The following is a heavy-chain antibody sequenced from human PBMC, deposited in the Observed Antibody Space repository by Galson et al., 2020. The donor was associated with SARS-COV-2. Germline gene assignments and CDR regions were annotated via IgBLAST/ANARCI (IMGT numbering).Heavy chain of an antibody. J-gene: IGHJ6*02. CDR3: ARCRYYFDSRGYYGFRAYFYYGMDV. CDR2: MSYDGDNR. CDR1: RFTFSDYA. Sequence: TGGSLRLSCAASRFTFSDYAMHWVRQAPGKGLEWVAAMSYDGDNRFYADSVKGRFTISRDNSKNTLFLQMNSLRAEDTAVYYCARCRYYFDSRGYYGFRAYFYYGMDVWGQGTTVTGSS. V-gene: IGHV3-30-3*01. D-gene: IGHD3-22*01.